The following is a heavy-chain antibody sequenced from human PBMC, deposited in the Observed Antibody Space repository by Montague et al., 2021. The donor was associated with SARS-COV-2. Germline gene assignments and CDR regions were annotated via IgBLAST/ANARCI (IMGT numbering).Heavy chain of an antibody. V-gene: IGHV3-7*01. D-gene: IGHD6-13*01. Sequence: ETLSLTCTVSGVSISSYYWTWIRQPPGKGLEWVANIKQDGSEKYYVDSVKGRFTISRDNAKNSLYLQMNSLRAEDTAVYYCARLGGSSWHFDYWGQGTLVTVSS. CDR1: GVSISSYY. CDR3: ARLGGSSWHFDY. J-gene: IGHJ4*02. CDR2: IKQDGSEK.